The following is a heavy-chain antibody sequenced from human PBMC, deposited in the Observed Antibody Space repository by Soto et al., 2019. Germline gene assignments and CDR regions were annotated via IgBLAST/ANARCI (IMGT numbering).Heavy chain of an antibody. CDR1: GYTFTSYY. Sequence: ASVKVSCKASGYTFTSYYMHWVRQAPGQGLEWMGIINPSGGSTSYAQKFQGRVTMTRDTSTSTVYMELSSLRSEDTAVYYCARHISGSYYQVDFDYWGQGTLVTVSS. D-gene: IGHD1-26*01. V-gene: IGHV1-46*01. CDR3: ARHISGSYYQVDFDY. J-gene: IGHJ4*02. CDR2: INPSGGST.